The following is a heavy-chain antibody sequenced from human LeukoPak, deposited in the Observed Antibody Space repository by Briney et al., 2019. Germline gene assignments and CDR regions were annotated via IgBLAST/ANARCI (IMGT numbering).Heavy chain of an antibody. J-gene: IGHJ4*02. CDR3: ARGPYCSGGSCRFDY. CDR1: GYSFTSSW. D-gene: IGHD2-15*01. CDR2: IYPGDSDI. V-gene: IGHV5-51*01. Sequence: GESLKISCEGSGYSFTSSWIGWLRQMPGKGLEWLGVIYPGDSDIRYSPSFQGQVTISADKSITTAYLQWSSLKASDTAIYYCARGPYCSGGSCRFDYWGQGTLVTVSS.